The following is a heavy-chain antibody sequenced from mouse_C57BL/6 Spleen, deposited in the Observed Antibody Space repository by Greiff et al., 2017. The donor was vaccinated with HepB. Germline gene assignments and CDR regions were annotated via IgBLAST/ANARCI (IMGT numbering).Heavy chain of an antibody. CDR2: INPNNGGT. V-gene: IGHV1-26*01. J-gene: IGHJ2*01. Sequence: EVQLQQSGPELVKPGASVKISCKASGYTFTDYYMNWVKQSHGKSLEWIGDINPNNGGTSYNQKFKGKATLTVDKSSSTAYMELRSLTSEDSAVYYCARSRRYYSKDYWGQGTTLTVSS. CDR3: ARSRRYYSKDY. D-gene: IGHD2-5*01. CDR1: GYTFTDYY.